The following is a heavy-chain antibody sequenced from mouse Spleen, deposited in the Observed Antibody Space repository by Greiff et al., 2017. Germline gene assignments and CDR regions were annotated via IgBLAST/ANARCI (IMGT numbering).Heavy chain of an antibody. D-gene: IGHD1-1*01. Sequence: QVQLKQSGAELVRPGASVKLSCKASGYTFTDYYINWVKQRPGQGLEWIARIYPGSGNTYYNEKFKGKATLTAEKSSSTAYMQLSSLTSEDSAVYFCARWDGSRGNYAMDYWGQGTSVTVSS. V-gene: IGHV1-76*01. CDR3: ARWDGSRGNYAMDY. CDR2: IYPGSGNT. CDR1: GYTFTDYY. J-gene: IGHJ4*01.